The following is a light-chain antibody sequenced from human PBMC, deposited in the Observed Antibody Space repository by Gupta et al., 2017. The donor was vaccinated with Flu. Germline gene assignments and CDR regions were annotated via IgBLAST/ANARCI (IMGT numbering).Light chain of an antibody. Sequence: PYWFQQKPGQVPRTLIYDGINRQSWTPARFSGSFRGGKAALTLSGAQPDDEAEYYCLLSYGGAFWVFGGGTKLTVL. J-gene: IGLJ3*02. V-gene: IGLV7-46*01. CDR2: DGI. CDR3: LLSYGGAFWV.